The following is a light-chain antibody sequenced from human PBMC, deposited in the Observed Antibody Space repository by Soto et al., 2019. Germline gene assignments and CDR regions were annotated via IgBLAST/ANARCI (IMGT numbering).Light chain of an antibody. V-gene: IGKV3-20*01. CDR1: QSVTSDY. CDR2: GAS. J-gene: IGKJ1*01. CDR3: QQYGRP. Sequence: EIVLTQSPGTLSLSPGERATLSCRASQSVTSDYLAWYQQKPGQAPRLLIQGASSRATGIPDRFSGSGSGTDFTLTISRLEPEDFAVYYCQQYGRPFGQGTKVDIK.